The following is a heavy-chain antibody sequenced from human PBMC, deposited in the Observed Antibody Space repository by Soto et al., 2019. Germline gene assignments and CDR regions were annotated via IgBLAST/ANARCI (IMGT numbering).Heavy chain of an antibody. CDR3: ARGGVYYDTSGYNAFDI. V-gene: IGHV3-11*01. D-gene: IGHD3-22*01. CDR1: GFTFSDYY. Sequence: PGGSLRLSCAASGFTFSDYYMSWIRQAPGKGLEWFSYISSGGNTINYADSVKGRFTISRDNAKNSLFLQMDSLRAEDTAVYYCARGGVYYDTSGYNAFDIWGQGTMVTVSS. CDR2: ISSGGNTI. J-gene: IGHJ3*02.